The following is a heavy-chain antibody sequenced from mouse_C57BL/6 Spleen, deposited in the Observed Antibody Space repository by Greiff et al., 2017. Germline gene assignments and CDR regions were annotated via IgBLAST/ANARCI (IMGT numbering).Heavy chain of an antibody. CDR2: IRSKSSNYAT. D-gene: IGHD2-4*01. V-gene: IGHV10-3*01. Sequence: EVQLVESGGGLVQPKGSLKLSCAASGFTFNTYAMHWVRQAPGKGLEWVARIRSKSSNYATYYADSVKDRITISRDDSQSMLYLQKNNLKTEDTAMYYCVGYDYDTGDYYAMDYWGQGTSVTVSS. CDR1: GFTFNTYA. J-gene: IGHJ4*01. CDR3: VGYDYDTGDYYAMDY.